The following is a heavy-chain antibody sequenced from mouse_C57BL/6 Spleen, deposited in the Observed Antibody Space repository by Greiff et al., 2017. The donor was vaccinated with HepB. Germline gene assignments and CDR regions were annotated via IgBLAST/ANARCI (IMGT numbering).Heavy chain of an antibody. D-gene: IGHD2-5*01. J-gene: IGHJ4*01. CDR3: ARPYYSNYGAMDY. Sequence: VQLQQSGAELVKPGASVKISCKASGYAFSSYWMNRVKQRPGKGLEWIGQIYPGDGDTNYNGKFKGKATLTADKSSSTAYMQLSSLTSEDSAVYFCARPYYSNYGAMDYWGQGTSVTVSS. CDR2: IYPGDGDT. V-gene: IGHV1-80*01. CDR1: GYAFSSYW.